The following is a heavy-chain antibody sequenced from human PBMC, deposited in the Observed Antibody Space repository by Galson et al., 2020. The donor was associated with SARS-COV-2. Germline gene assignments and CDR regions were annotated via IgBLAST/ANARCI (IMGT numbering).Heavy chain of an antibody. CDR1: GGSVSSSTYY. Sequence: SETLSLTCTVSGGSVSSSTYYWGWIRQPPGKGLEWIGSIYYSGNTFYNPSLKSRVTLSVDTSKNQFSLKLSSVTAADTAVYYCARQWNYDSSGLYYPDYWGQGTLVTVSS. D-gene: IGHD3-22*01. V-gene: IGHV4-39*01. CDR2: IYYSGNT. J-gene: IGHJ4*02. CDR3: ARQWNYDSSGLYYPDY.